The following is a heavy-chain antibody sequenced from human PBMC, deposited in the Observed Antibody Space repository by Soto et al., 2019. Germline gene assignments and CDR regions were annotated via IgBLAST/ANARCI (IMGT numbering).Heavy chain of an antibody. CDR2: ISGSASSI. Sequence: EVQLVESGGGLVQPGGSLRLSCAASGFNFRSYEMNWVRQAPGKGLEWVSYISGSASSIYYADSVKGRFTISRDNAKNSLYLQMNSLRAEDTAVYYCTRGRSGGWYFDLWGRGTLVTVSS. D-gene: IGHD3-10*01. CDR3: TRGRSGGWYFDL. CDR1: GFNFRSYE. J-gene: IGHJ2*01. V-gene: IGHV3-48*03.